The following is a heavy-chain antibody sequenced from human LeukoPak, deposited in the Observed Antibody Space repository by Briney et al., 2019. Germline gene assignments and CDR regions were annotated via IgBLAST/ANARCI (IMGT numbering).Heavy chain of an antibody. CDR1: GYTFTCYG. V-gene: IGHV1-18*01. Sequence: ASVKVSCKASGYTFTCYGISWVRQAPGQGLEWMGWISAYNGNTNYAQKLQGRVTMTTDTSTSTAYMELRSLRSDDTAVYYCARGGLGVLYPGIAFDIWGQGTMVTVSS. J-gene: IGHJ3*02. CDR2: ISAYNGNT. D-gene: IGHD2-8*01. CDR3: ARGGLGVLYPGIAFDI.